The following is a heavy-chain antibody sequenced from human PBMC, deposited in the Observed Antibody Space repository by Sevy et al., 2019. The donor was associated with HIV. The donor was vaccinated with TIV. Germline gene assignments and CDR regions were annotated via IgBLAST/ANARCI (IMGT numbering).Heavy chain of an antibody. D-gene: IGHD4-17*01. Sequence: GSLRLSCAASGFTFSSYGMHWVRQAPGKGLEWVAVMSYDGSNKYYADSVKGRFTISRDNSKNTLYLQMNSLRAEDTAVYYCAKDLSTTVTSYFDYWGQGTLVTVSS. CDR3: AKDLSTTVTSYFDY. V-gene: IGHV3-30*18. CDR2: MSYDGSNK. J-gene: IGHJ4*02. CDR1: GFTFSSYG.